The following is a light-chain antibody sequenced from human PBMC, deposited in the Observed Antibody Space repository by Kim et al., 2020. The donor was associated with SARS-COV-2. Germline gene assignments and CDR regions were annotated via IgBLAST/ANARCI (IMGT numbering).Light chain of an antibody. CDR2: DNN. CDR1: SANIGNNY. V-gene: IGLV1-51*01. CDR3: GTWDSSLSAYV. Sequence: QKVTISCSGSSANIGNNYVSWYQQLPGTAPKLLIYDNNKRPSGIPDRFSGSKSGTSATLGITGLQTGDEADYYCGTWDSSLSAYVFGTGTKVTVL. J-gene: IGLJ1*01.